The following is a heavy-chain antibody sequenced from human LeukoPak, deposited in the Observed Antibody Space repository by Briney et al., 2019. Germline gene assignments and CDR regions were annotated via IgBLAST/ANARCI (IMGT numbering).Heavy chain of an antibody. D-gene: IGHD3-3*01. Sequence: GGSLRLSCAASGSTFSSYSMNWVRQAPGKGLEWVAVISYDGSNKYYADSVKGRFTITRDNSKNTLYLQMNSLRAEDTAVYYCARDILLYYDFWSGYSGYNWFDPWGQGTLVTVSS. CDR1: GSTFSSYS. CDR2: ISYDGSNK. V-gene: IGHV3-30*03. CDR3: ARDILLYYDFWSGYSGYNWFDP. J-gene: IGHJ5*02.